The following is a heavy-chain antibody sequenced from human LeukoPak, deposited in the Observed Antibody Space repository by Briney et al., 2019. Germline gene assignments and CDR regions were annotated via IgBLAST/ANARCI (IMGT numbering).Heavy chain of an antibody. CDR1: GGSFSGYY. CDR3: AGAHYYDSSGYFFDY. CDR2: INHSGST. J-gene: IGHJ4*02. V-gene: IGHV4-34*01. Sequence: SETLSLTCAVYGGSFSGYYWSWIRQPPGKGLEWIGEINHSGSTNYNPSLKSRVTISVDTSKNQFSLKLSSVTAADTAVYYCAGAHYYDSSGYFFDYWGQGTLVTVSS. D-gene: IGHD3-22*01.